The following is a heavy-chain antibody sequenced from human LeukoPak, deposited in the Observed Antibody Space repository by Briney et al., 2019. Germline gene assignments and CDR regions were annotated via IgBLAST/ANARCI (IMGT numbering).Heavy chain of an antibody. D-gene: IGHD3-10*01. CDR2: IYTSGST. Sequence: SETLSLTCTVSGYSISSGYYWSWIRQPAGKGLEWIGRIYTSGSTNYNPSLKSRVTISVDTSKNQFSLKLSSVTAADTAVYYCSRGRGGVWGQGTTVTVSS. CDR1: GYSISSGYY. J-gene: IGHJ6*02. CDR3: SRGRGGV. V-gene: IGHV4-61*02.